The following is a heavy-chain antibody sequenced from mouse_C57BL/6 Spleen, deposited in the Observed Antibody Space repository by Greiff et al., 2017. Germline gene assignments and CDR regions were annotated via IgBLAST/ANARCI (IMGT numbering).Heavy chain of an antibody. D-gene: IGHD1-1*01. J-gene: IGHJ4*01. CDR1: GYTFTSYW. CDR2: INPSSGYT. V-gene: IGHV1-7*01. CDR3: ARGLGVVEYAMDY. Sequence: VKLQQSGAELAKPGASVKLSCTASGYTFTSYWMHWVNQRPGQGLDWIGYINPSSGYTKYNQKFKDKATLTADKSSSTAYMQLSSLTYEDSAVYYCARGLGVVEYAMDYWGQGTSVTVSS.